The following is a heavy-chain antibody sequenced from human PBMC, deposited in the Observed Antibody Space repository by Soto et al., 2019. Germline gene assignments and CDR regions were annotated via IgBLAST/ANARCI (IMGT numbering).Heavy chain of an antibody. CDR1: GFTFYSYA. CDR3: AKRGDSYYYGMKV. J-gene: IGHJ6*02. CDR2: ISARSDNT. D-gene: IGHD3-16*01. Sequence: EVQLLASGGGLVQPGGSLRLSCAASGFTFYSYAMDWVRQVPGKGLEWVSSISARSDNTYYADSVKGRFTISRDHSKSTLYLQVNSLRADDTAIYYCAKRGDSYYYGMKVWGQGTTVTVSS. V-gene: IGHV3-23*01.